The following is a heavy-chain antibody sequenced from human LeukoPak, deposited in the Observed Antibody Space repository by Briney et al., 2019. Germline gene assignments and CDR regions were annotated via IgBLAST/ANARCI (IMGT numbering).Heavy chain of an antibody. Sequence: ASVKVSCKASGYTFTSYGISWVRQAPGQGLEWMGWISAYNGNTNYAQKLQGRVTMTADTSTSTAYMELRSLRSDDTAVYYCARDCSSTSCYSWHYYYYGMDVWGQGTTVTVSS. V-gene: IGHV1-18*01. CDR2: ISAYNGNT. CDR3: ARDCSSTSCYSWHYYYYGMDV. J-gene: IGHJ6*02. CDR1: GYTFTSYG. D-gene: IGHD2-2*01.